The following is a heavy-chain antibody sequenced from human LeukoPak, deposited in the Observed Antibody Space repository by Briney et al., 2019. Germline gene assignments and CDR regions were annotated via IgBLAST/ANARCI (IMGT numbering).Heavy chain of an antibody. D-gene: IGHD2-8*01. CDR2: IKQDGSEK. CDR3: ARPSMVYAASRGWFDP. CDR1: GFSFGSYW. J-gene: IGHJ5*02. Sequence: GGSLRLSCAASGFSFGSYWMSWVRQAPGKGLEWVANIKQDGSEKYYVDSVKGRFTISRDNAKNSLYLQMNSLRAEDTAVYYCARPSMVYAASRGWFDPWGQGTLVTVSS. V-gene: IGHV3-7*01.